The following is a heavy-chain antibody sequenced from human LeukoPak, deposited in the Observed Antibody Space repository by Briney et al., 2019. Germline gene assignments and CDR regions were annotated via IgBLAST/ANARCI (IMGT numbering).Heavy chain of an antibody. CDR1: GFTFSSNW. D-gene: IGHD4-17*01. CDR3: ARIYGDYDVGFDY. CDR2: INSDGSST. V-gene: IGHV3-74*01. Sequence: GGSLRLSCAASGFTFSSNWMHWVRQAPGKGLVWVARINSDGSSTNYADSVKGRFTISRDNAKNTLYLQMNSLRAEDTAVYYCARIYGDYDVGFDYWGQGTLVTVSS. J-gene: IGHJ4*02.